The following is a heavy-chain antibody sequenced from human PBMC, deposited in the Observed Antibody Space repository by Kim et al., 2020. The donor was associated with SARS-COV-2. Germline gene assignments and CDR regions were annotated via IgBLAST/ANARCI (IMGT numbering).Heavy chain of an antibody. J-gene: IGHJ4*02. D-gene: IGHD6-13*01. CDR3: ARHTRSSSCADY. Sequence: YYNPSLKSRVTISVDTSKNQFSLKLSSVTAADTAVYYCARHTRSSSCADYWGQGTLVTVSS. V-gene: IGHV4-39*01.